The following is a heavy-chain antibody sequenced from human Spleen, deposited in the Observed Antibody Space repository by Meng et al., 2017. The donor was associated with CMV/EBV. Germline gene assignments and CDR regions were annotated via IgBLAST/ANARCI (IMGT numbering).Heavy chain of an antibody. CDR2: INNGDGST. V-gene: IGHV3-23*01. CDR1: GFTFSNYD. Sequence: GESLKISCAASGFTFSNYDMSWVRQAPGKGLEWVSAINNGDGSTYYADSVKGRFTISRDNSKNTLFLQMNSLRAEDTAVYYCATTSPYRVDYWGQGTLVTVSS. CDR3: ATTSPYRVDY. J-gene: IGHJ4*02. D-gene: IGHD5-12*01.